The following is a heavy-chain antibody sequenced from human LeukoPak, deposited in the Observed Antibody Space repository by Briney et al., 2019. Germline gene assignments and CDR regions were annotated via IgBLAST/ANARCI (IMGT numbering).Heavy chain of an antibody. V-gene: IGHV3-23*01. D-gene: IGHD1-26*01. CDR2: ISGSVGST. J-gene: IGHJ6*03. CDR3: ARDPYSGTYSPGVYYYYMDV. Sequence: GGSLRLSCAASGFTFSSYAMSWVRQAPGKGLEWVSSISGSVGSTYYADSVKGRFTISRDNAKSSLYLQMNSLTADDTAVYYCARDPYSGTYSPGVYYYYMDVWGKGTTVTVSS. CDR1: GFTFSSYA.